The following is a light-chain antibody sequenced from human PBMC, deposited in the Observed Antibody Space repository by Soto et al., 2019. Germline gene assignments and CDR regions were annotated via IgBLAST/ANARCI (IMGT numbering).Light chain of an antibody. CDR2: AAS. CDR3: QQSYSAPVT. V-gene: IGKV1-39*01. CDR1: QSISSY. J-gene: IGKJ1*01. Sequence: DIQMTPSPPSLSSSVVARATITCRASQSISSYLSWYQQKPGKAPKLLIYAASSLQSGVPSRFSGSGSGTDFTLTISSLQPEDFATYYCQQSYSAPVTFGQGTKVDIK.